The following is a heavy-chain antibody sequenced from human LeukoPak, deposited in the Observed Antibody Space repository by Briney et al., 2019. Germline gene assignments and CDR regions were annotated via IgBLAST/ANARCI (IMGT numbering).Heavy chain of an antibody. CDR2: ISDSGGST. J-gene: IGHJ3*02. CDR3: AKDPITMLIVGLRGAFDI. CDR1: GLTFSSYA. Sequence: PGGSLRLSCAASGLTFSSYAMSWVRLAPGEGLEWVSGISDSGGSTYYAASVKGRFTISRDNSKNTLFLQMNSLRAEDTAVYYCAKDPITMLIVGLRGAFDIWGQGTMVTVSS. D-gene: IGHD3-22*01. V-gene: IGHV3-23*01.